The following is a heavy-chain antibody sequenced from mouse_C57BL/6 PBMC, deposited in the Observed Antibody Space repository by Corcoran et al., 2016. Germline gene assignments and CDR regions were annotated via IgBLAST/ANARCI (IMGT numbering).Heavy chain of an antibody. D-gene: IGHD1-1*01. CDR1: GYTFTSYG. Sequence: QVQLQQSGAELARPGASVKLSCKASGYTFTSYGISWVKQRTGQGLEWIGEIYPRSGNTYYNEKFKGKATLTADKSSSTAYMELRSLTSEDSAVYFCARSRDYYGSRGYFDVWGTGTTVTVSS. J-gene: IGHJ1*03. CDR2: IYPRSGNT. V-gene: IGHV1-81*01. CDR3: ARSRDYYGSRGYFDV.